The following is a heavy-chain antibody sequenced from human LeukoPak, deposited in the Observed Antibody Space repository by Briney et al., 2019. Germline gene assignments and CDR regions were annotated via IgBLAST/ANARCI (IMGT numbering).Heavy chain of an antibody. CDR2: ISSSSSYI. V-gene: IGHV3-21*01. Sequence: KSGGSPRLSCAASGFTFSGYSMNWVRQAPGKGLEWVSSISSSSSYIYYADSVKGRFTISRDNAKNSLYLQMNSLRAEDTAVYYCARDYSSGWYGLGAFDIWGQGTMVTVSS. CDR1: GFTFSGYS. CDR3: ARDYSSGWYGLGAFDI. D-gene: IGHD6-19*01. J-gene: IGHJ3*02.